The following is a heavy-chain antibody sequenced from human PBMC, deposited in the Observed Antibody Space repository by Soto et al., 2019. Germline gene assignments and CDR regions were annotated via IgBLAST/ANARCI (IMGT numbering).Heavy chain of an antibody. J-gene: IGHJ6*02. CDR1: GYTFTSYG. D-gene: IGHD1-20*01. V-gene: IGHV1-18*01. CDR2: ISAYNGNT. CDR3: ARERAYNWNYDYYYGMDV. Sequence: QVQLVQSGAEVKKPGASVKVSCKASGYTFTSYGISWVRQAPGQGLEWMGGISAYNGNTNYAQKLQGRVTMTADTSTSTAYMEQRSLRSDDTAVYYCARERAYNWNYDYYYGMDVWGQGTTVTVSS.